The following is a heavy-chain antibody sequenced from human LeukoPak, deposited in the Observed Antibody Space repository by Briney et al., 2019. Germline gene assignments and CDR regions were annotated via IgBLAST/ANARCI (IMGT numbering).Heavy chain of an antibody. CDR1: GGSFSGYY. J-gene: IGHJ4*02. CDR3: ARGYGDFWSGSYGD. D-gene: IGHD3-3*01. CDR2: INHSGST. Sequence: PSETLSLXCAVYGGSFSGYYWSWIRRPPGKGLESIGEINHSGSTNYNPSLKSRVTISVDTSKNQFSLKLSSVTAADTAVYYCARGYGDFWSGSYGDWGQGTLVTVSS. V-gene: IGHV4-34*01.